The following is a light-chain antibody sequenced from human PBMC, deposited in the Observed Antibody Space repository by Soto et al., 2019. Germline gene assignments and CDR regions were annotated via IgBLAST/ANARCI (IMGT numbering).Light chain of an antibody. V-gene: IGLV2-8*01. J-gene: IGLJ1*01. CDR3: CSYAGTSYV. Sequence: QSALTQPPSASGSPGQSVTFSCTGTSSDIGDYNYVSWYQQHPGKAPKLMIYEVTKRPSGVPDRFSGSKSGNTASLTVSGLQADDEADYYCCSYAGTSYVFGTGTKLTVL. CDR2: EVT. CDR1: SSDIGDYNY.